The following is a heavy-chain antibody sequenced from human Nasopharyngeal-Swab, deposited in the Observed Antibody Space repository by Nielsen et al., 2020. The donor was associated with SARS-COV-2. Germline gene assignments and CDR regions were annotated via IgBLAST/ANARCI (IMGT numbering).Heavy chain of an antibody. CDR2: INHSGST. CDR1: GGSFSGYY. D-gene: IGHD2-2*01. CDR3: ARTDIVVVPAATTPRKDGMDV. V-gene: IGHV4-34*01. J-gene: IGHJ6*02. Sequence: SETLSLTCAVYGGSFSGYYRSWIRQAPGKGLEWTGEINHSGSTKYNPALKSRVTISVDTSKNQYALKLSSVTAADTAVYYCARTDIVVVPAATTPRKDGMDVWGQGTTVTVSS.